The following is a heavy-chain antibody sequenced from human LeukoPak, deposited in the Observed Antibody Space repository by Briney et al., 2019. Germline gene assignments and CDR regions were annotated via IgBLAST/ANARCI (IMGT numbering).Heavy chain of an antibody. D-gene: IGHD4-17*01. J-gene: IGHJ4*02. CDR2: IYYSGST. CDR1: GGSISSGGYY. V-gene: IGHV4-30-4*08. Sequence: SETLSLTCTVSGGSISSGGYYWSWIRQHPGKGLEWIGYIYYSGSTYYNPSLKIRVTISVDTSKNQFSLKLSSVTAADTAVYYCARTRTDYGDYVEDYWGQGTLVTVSS. CDR3: ARTRTDYGDYVEDY.